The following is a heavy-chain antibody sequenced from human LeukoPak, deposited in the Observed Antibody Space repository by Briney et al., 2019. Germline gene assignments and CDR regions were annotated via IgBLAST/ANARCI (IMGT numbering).Heavy chain of an antibody. CDR3: ARGSAAYYDFWSGYWDYYYYGMDV. CDR1: GYTFTRYD. V-gene: IGHV1-8*01. Sequence: ASVKVSFKASGYTFTRYDINWVRQATGQGLEWMGWMNPNSGNTGYAQKFQGRVTMTRNTSISTAYMELSSLRSEDTAVYYCARGSAAYYDFWSGYWDYYYYGMDVWGQGTTVTVSS. CDR2: MNPNSGNT. D-gene: IGHD3-3*01. J-gene: IGHJ6*02.